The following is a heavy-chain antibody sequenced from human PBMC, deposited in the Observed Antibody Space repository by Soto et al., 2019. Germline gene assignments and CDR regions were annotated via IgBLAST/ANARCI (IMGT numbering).Heavy chain of an antibody. CDR2: IYHTGST. V-gene: IGHV4-30-2*01. CDR1: GGSISSGGYP. Sequence: SETLSLTCAVSGGSISSGGYPWSWIRQPPGKGLEWIGYIYHTGSTYYSPSLKSRLTISVDRPKNQFSLKLSSVSAADTAVYFCARGSDYFDVWGLGXLVTVSS. CDR3: ARGSDYFDV. J-gene: IGHJ4*02.